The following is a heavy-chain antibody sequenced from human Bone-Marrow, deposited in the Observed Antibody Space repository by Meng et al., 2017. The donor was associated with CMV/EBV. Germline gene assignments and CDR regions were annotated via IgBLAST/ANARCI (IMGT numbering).Heavy chain of an antibody. V-gene: IGHV1-8*01. CDR1: GYTFSYYD. J-gene: IGHJ4*02. CDR2: MNPNRGNT. D-gene: IGHD6-13*01. Sequence: ASVKVSCKASGYTFSYYDIIWVRQASGQGLEWVGWMNPNRGNTAYAQKFQGRVTMTRDTSTSIAYMELSSLRSEDTAVYYCTRGLGDSSWYDQGDYWGQGTLVTVSS. CDR3: TRGLGDSSWYDQGDY.